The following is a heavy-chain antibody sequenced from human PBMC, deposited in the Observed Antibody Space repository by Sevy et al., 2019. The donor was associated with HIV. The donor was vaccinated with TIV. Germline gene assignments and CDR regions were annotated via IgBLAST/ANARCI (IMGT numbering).Heavy chain of an antibody. J-gene: IGHJ4*02. V-gene: IGHV5-51*01. Sequence: GESLKISCKGSGYSFTSYWIGWVRQMPGKGLEWMGIIHPGDSDTRYSPAFQGQVTISADKSLSTAYLQWSSLKASDTAMYYCARQLSSSWYYWGQGTLVTVSS. CDR2: IHPGDSDT. CDR1: GYSFTSYW. CDR3: ARQLSSSWYY. D-gene: IGHD6-13*01.